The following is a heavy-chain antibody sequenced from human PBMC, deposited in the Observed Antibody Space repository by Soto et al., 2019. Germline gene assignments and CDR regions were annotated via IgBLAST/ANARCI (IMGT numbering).Heavy chain of an antibody. Sequence: QVQLVQSGAEVKKPGSSVKVSCKASGGTFSTYAITWVRQAPGQGLEWLGGIIPIFGTTVYARKFQGRVTITAAESTSTVFIELSSLTSEDTAVYYCARGVGAYYFDYWGQGTLVTVSS. D-gene: IGHD1-26*01. CDR3: ARGVGAYYFDY. V-gene: IGHV1-69*01. J-gene: IGHJ4*02. CDR2: IIPIFGTT. CDR1: GGTFSTYA.